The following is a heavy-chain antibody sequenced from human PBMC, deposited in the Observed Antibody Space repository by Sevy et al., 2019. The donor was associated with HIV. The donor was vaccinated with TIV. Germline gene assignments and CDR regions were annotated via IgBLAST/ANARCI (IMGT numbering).Heavy chain of an antibody. CDR2: IGGSGGST. Sequence: GGSLRLSCTASGFTFTDYVMNWVRQAPGRGLEWVSSIGGSGGSTHYAGSVKGRFTISRDTSKNTLYLQRNSLRAEDTAVYYCWADRISDWFFDSWGQGTLVTVSS. D-gene: IGHD3-9*01. CDR3: WADRISDWFFDS. J-gene: IGHJ4*02. V-gene: IGHV3-23*01. CDR1: GFTFTDYV.